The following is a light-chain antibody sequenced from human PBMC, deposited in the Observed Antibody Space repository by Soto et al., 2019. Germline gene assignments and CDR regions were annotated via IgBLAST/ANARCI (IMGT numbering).Light chain of an antibody. V-gene: IGKV2-28*01. J-gene: IGKJ1*01. CDR2: SGS. Sequence: DFVMTQSTLSLPVTPGDPASISCRSRQSLLPTNGYNYFAWYLQKPGQSPQLLSYSGSNRASGVPDRFSGSGSGTDFTLTISRVEAEDVAVYYCMQALQTPRTFGQGTKVEIK. CDR1: QSLLPTNGYNY. CDR3: MQALQTPRT.